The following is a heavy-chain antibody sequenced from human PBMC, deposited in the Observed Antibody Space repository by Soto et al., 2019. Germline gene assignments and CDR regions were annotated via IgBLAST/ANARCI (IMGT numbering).Heavy chain of an antibody. V-gene: IGHV3-23*01. CDR1: GFTFSSYA. CDR2: ISGRGGST. Sequence: GGSLRLSCAASGFTFSSYAMSWVRQAPGKGLEWVSAISGRGGSTYYADSVKGRFTISRDNSKNTLYLQMNSLRAEDTAVYYCANHLGYCSSTSCYQGTYYYYYGMDVWGQGTPVTVSS. CDR3: ANHLGYCSSTSCYQGTYYYYYGMDV. J-gene: IGHJ6*02. D-gene: IGHD2-2*01.